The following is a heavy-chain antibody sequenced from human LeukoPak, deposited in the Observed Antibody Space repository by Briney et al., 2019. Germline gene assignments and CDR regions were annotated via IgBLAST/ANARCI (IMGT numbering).Heavy chain of an antibody. J-gene: IGHJ4*02. V-gene: IGHV3-33*01. D-gene: IGHD3-16*01. CDR3: ARPMITFGGVMPREGFGY. CDR2: IWYDGSQK. CDR1: GFTFRNAG. Sequence: GRSLRLSCAVSGFTFRNAGMHWVRQAPGKGLEWVAVIWYDGSQKYYADSVKGRFTISRDNSKNTLYLQMNSLRAEDTAVYYCARPMITFGGVMPREGFGYWGQGTLVTVTS.